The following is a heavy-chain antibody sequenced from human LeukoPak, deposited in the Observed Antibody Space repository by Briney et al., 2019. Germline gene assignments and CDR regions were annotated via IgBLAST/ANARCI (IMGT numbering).Heavy chain of an antibody. CDR1: GYTFTSYG. CDR3: AREGDIVVVPAAHPPDY. CDR2: ISAYNGNT. J-gene: IGHJ4*02. D-gene: IGHD2-2*01. Sequence: GASVEVSCKASGYTFTSYGISWVRQAPGQGLEWMGWISAYNGNTNYAQKLQGRVTMTTDTSTSTAYMELRSLRSDDTAVYYCAREGDIVVVPAAHPPDYWGQGTLVTVSS. V-gene: IGHV1-18*01.